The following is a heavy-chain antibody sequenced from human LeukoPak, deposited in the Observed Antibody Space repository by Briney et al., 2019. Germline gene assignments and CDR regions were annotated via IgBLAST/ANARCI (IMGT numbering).Heavy chain of an antibody. CDR1: GYTFTSYG. Sequence: GASVKVSCKASGYTFTSYGISWVRQAPGQGLEWMGWISAYNGNTNYAQKLQGRVTMTTDTSTSTAYMELRSLRSDDTAVYYCARDLGMATMTYYFDHWGQGTLVTVSS. CDR3: ARDLGMATMTYYFDH. V-gene: IGHV1-18*01. D-gene: IGHD5-24*01. CDR2: ISAYNGNT. J-gene: IGHJ4*02.